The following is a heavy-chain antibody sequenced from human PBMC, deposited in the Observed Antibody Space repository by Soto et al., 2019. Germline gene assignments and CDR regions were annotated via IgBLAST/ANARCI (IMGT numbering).Heavy chain of an antibody. CDR3: ARGPGGSYRYWGWFDP. CDR2: INPNSGNT. Sequence: QAQLVQSGAEVKKPGASVKVSCKASGYTFTSYDINWVRQATGQGLEWMGWINPNSGNTGYAQKFQGRVTMTRNTSISTAYMELSSLRSEDTAAYYCARGPGGSYRYWGWFDPWGQGTLVTVSS. CDR1: GYTFTSYD. J-gene: IGHJ5*02. D-gene: IGHD3-16*02. V-gene: IGHV1-8*01.